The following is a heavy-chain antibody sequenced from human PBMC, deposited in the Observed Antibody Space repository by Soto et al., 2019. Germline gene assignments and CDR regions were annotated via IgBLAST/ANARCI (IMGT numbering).Heavy chain of an antibody. CDR1: GGSITNYY. V-gene: IGHV4-59*01. J-gene: IGHJ6*02. CDR3: AREGVSSRWYNYYGMDV. D-gene: IGHD6-13*01. CDR2: IYYTGST. Sequence: SETLSLTCTVSGGSITNYYWSWIRQSPGKGLEWIGCIYYTGSTNYNPSLKSRVTISVDTSKNQFSLNLSSVTAADTAVYYCAREGVSSRWYNYYGMDVWGQGTTVTVSS.